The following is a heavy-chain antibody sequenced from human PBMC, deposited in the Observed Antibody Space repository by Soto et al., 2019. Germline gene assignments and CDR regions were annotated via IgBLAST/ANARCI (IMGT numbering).Heavy chain of an antibody. Sequence: SETLSLTCTVSGGSISSGDYYWSWVRQPPGKGLEWIGYIYYSGSTYYNPSLKSRVTISVDTSKNQFSLKLSSVTAADTAVYYCARLGGDLTTPSNWFDPWGQGTLVTVSS. D-gene: IGHD4-4*01. CDR1: GGSISSGDYY. V-gene: IGHV4-30-4*01. CDR2: IYYSGST. CDR3: ARLGGDLTTPSNWFDP. J-gene: IGHJ5*02.